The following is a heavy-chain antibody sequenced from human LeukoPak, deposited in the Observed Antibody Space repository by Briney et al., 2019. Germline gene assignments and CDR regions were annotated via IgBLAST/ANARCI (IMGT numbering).Heavy chain of an antibody. V-gene: IGHV4-61*02. CDR3: ARAPHGEQQLAAYYYYYYMDV. Sequence: PSETLSLTCTVSGGSISSGSYYWSWIRQPAGKGLEWIGRIYTSGSTNYNPSLKSRVTISVDTSKNQFSLKLSSVTAADTAVYYCARAPHGEQQLAAYYYYYYMDVWGKGTTVTVSS. CDR1: GGSISSGSYY. D-gene: IGHD6-13*01. CDR2: IYTSGST. J-gene: IGHJ6*03.